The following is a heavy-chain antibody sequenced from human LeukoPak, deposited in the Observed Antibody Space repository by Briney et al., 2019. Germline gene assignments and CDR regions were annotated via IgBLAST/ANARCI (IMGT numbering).Heavy chain of an antibody. D-gene: IGHD2-21*02. J-gene: IGHJ6*02. V-gene: IGHV1-69*13. Sequence: ASVKVSCKASGGTFSSYAISWVRKAPGQGLEWMGGIIPIFGTTIQAQKFQGRVTITADEPTNTAYMELSSLRSEGTAVYYCARDHIVVGTAIHGYYGMDLWGQGTTVTVSS. CDR2: IIPIFGTT. CDR1: GGTFSSYA. CDR3: ARDHIVVGTAIHGYYGMDL.